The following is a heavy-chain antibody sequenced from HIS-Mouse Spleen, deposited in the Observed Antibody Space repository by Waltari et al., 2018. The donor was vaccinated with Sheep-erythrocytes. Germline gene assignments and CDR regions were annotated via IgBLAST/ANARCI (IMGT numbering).Heavy chain of an antibody. Sequence: EVQLVESGGGLVKPGGSLRLSCAASGFTFSSYSMNWVRQAPGQGLEWVSSISSSSSYIYYADSVKGRFTISRDNAKNSVYLQMNSLRAEETAVYYCARDRSNYFDYWGQGTLVTVSS. J-gene: IGHJ4*02. V-gene: IGHV3-21*01. D-gene: IGHD3-10*01. CDR1: GFTFSSYS. CDR3: ARDRSNYFDY. CDR2: ISSSSSYI.